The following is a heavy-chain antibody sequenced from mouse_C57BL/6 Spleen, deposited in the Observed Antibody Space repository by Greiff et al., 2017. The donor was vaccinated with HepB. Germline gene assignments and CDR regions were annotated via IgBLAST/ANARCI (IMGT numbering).Heavy chain of an antibody. CDR2: IYPGSGST. V-gene: IGHV1-55*01. D-gene: IGHD1-1*01. CDR1: GYTFTSYW. Sequence: QVQLQQPGAELVKPGASVKMSCKASGYTFTSYWITWVKQRPGQGLEWIGDIYPGSGSTNYNEKFKSKATLTVDTSSSTAYMQLSSLTSEDSAVYYCARRGTVVAEDAMDYWGQGTSVTVSS. J-gene: IGHJ4*01. CDR3: ARRGTVVAEDAMDY.